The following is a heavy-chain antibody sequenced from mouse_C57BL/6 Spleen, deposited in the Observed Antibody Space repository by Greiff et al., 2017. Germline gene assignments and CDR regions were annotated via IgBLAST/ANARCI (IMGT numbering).Heavy chain of an antibody. V-gene: IGHV1-80*01. CDR3: ARRTMITRYFDV. Sequence: VQLQQSGAELVKPGASVKISCQASGYAFSSYWMNWVKQRPGKGLEWIGQIYPGDGDTNYNGKFKGKATLTADKSSSTAYMQLSSLTSEDSAVYFCARRTMITRYFDVWGTGTTVTVSS. CDR2: IYPGDGDT. J-gene: IGHJ1*03. CDR1: GYAFSSYW. D-gene: IGHD2-4*01.